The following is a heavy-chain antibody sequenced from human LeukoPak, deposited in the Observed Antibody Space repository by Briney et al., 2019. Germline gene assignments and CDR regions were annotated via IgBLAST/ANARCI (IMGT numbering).Heavy chain of an antibody. CDR2: IYPGDSET. V-gene: IGHV5-51*01. D-gene: IGHD6-19*01. J-gene: IGHJ4*02. CDR3: ARRPVGGWFYLDY. CDR1: GYNFPNYW. Sequence: GESLKISCKTSGYNFPNYWIGWARQVPGKGLEGIVKIYPGDSETKYSPSFQGQITMSADKSSGTAYLQWNSLKGSESGMYFCARRPVGGWFYLDYWGQGTLVTVSS.